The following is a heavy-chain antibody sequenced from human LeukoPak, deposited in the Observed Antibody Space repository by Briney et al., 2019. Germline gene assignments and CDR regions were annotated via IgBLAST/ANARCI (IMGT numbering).Heavy chain of an antibody. Sequence: PSETLSLTCAVSGGSISSGHYWGWIRQPPGKGLECIGSIYYSGSTYYNPSLKSRVTISVDTSKNQFSLKVSSVTAADTALYYCARGLYYFDYWGQGTLVTVSS. CDR1: GGSISSGHY. J-gene: IGHJ4*02. V-gene: IGHV4-39*07. CDR3: ARGLYYFDY. CDR2: IYYSGST.